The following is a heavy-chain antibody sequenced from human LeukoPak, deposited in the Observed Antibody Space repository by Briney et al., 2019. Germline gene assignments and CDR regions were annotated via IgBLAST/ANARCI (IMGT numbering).Heavy chain of an antibody. CDR3: ARSLDASWLQCPEF. J-gene: IGHJ4*02. V-gene: IGHV1-18*01. D-gene: IGHD5-24*01. Sequence: ASVKVSCKTSGYTFTRYGITWVRQAPGQGLDWMGWISTYNGNTNYAQKLQGRVTMTTDTSTSTAYVELRSLRYDHTAVYYCARSLDASWLQCPEFWGKGTLVTVSP. CDR1: GYTFTRYG. CDR2: ISTYNGNT.